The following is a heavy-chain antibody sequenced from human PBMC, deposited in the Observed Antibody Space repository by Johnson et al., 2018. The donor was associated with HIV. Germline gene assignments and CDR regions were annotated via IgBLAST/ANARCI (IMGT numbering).Heavy chain of an antibody. CDR1: GVSFNNAW. J-gene: IGHJ3*02. D-gene: IGHD3-16*01. CDR3: ATHGGGWI. CDR2: LKSKVDGATT. V-gene: IGHV3-15*01. Sequence: VQLVESGGSLVKPGGSLRLSCAVAGVSFNNAWMSWLRQVPGKGLEWVGRLKSKVDGATTDYAVPVKGRFSISGDDSQNTLYLEMTDLRTEDTAVYYCATHGGGWIWGQGTMVTVSS.